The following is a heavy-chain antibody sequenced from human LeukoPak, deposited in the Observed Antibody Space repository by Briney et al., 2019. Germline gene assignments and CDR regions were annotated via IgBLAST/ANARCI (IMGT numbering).Heavy chain of an antibody. J-gene: IGHJ4*02. D-gene: IGHD3-22*01. CDR3: ARIVQYYYDSSGYYYYFDY. V-gene: IGHV4-34*01. CDR2: INYSGST. Sequence: PSETLSLTCAVYGGSFSGYYWSWIRQPPGKGLEWIGEINYSGSTNYNPSLKSRVTISVDTSKNQFSLKLSSVTAADTAVYYCARIVQYYYDSSGYYYYFDYWGQGTLVTVSS. CDR1: GGSFSGYY.